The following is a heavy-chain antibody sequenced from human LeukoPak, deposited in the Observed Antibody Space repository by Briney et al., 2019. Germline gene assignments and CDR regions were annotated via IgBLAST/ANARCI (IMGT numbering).Heavy chain of an antibody. Sequence: SETLPLTCTVSGGCISSYHWSWIRQPAGKGLEWIGRIYTSGSTNYNPSLNSRVTMSVDTSKNQFSLKLSSVTAADTAVYYCAGVVPAANAGSYVDYWGQGTLVTVSS. D-gene: IGHD2-2*01. J-gene: IGHJ4*02. V-gene: IGHV4-4*07. CDR1: GGCISSYH. CDR2: IYTSGST. CDR3: AGVVPAANAGSYVDY.